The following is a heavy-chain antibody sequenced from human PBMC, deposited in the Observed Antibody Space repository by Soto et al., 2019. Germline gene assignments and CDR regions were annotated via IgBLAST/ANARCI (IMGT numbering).Heavy chain of an antibody. CDR2: INHSGST. V-gene: IGHV4-34*01. J-gene: IGHJ6*03. CDR3: ARNPFLGGSGSYSPRFPMDV. CDR1: GGSFSGYY. D-gene: IGHD3-10*01. Sequence: PSETLSLTCAVYGGSFSGYYWSWIRQPPGKGLEWIGEINHSGSTNYNPSLKSRVTISVDTSKNQFSLKLSSVTAADTAVYYCARNPFLGGSGSYSPRFPMDVWGKGTTVTVS.